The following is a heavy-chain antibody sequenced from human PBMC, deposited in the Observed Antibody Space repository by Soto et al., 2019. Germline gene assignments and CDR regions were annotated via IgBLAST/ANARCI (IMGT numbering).Heavy chain of an antibody. D-gene: IGHD6-13*01. CDR2: ISGSGVGT. V-gene: IGHV3-23*01. J-gene: IGHJ4*02. CDR1: GFIFSNYA. CDR3: AKETSGIAAAGADY. Sequence: EVQVLESGGGLVQPGGSLRLSCAASGFIFSNYAMSWVRQAPGKGLEWVAAISGSGVGTYYADSVKGRFTISRDNPKNTLNLQMNSLRGEDTAVYYCAKETSGIAAAGADYWGQGTLVTVSS.